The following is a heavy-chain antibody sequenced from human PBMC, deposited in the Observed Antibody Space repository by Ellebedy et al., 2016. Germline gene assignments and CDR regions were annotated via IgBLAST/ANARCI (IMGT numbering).Heavy chain of an antibody. CDR2: ISSSSSYI. J-gene: IGHJ3*02. Sequence: GGSLRLSCAASGFTFSSYGMHWVRQAPGKGLEWVSSISSSSSYIYYADSVKGRFTISRDNSKNTLYLQMNSLRAEDTAVYYCAKDLGIWFGAFDIWGQGTMVTVSS. V-gene: IGHV3-21*04. CDR3: AKDLGIWFGAFDI. D-gene: IGHD3-10*01. CDR1: GFTFSSYG.